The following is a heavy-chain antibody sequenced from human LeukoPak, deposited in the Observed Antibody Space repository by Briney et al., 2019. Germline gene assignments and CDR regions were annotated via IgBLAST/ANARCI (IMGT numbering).Heavy chain of an antibody. D-gene: IGHD6-19*01. CDR3: ARLIAGYSTGWYYFDC. Sequence: PGESLKISCKGSGYSFTSYWIGWVRQMPGKGLEWVGIIYPGDSDIRYSPSFQGQVTISADKSISTAYLQWSSLKASDTATYYCARLIAGYSTGWYYFDCWGQGTLVTVSS. CDR2: IYPGDSDI. CDR1: GYSFTSYW. J-gene: IGHJ4*02. V-gene: IGHV5-51*01.